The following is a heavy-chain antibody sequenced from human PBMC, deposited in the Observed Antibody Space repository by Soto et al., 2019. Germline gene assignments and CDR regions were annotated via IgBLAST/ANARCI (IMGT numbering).Heavy chain of an antibody. Sequence: QVQLVQSGAEVKKPGSSVKVSCKASGGTFSSYAISWVRQAPGQGLEWMGGIIPIFGTANYAQKFQGRVTITADESTSTAYMELSSLRSEDTAVYYCVSAMVRGVIPTYYYGMDVWGQGTTVTVSS. D-gene: IGHD3-10*01. J-gene: IGHJ6*02. CDR1: GGTFSSYA. CDR3: VSAMVRGVIPTYYYGMDV. CDR2: IIPIFGTA. V-gene: IGHV1-69*12.